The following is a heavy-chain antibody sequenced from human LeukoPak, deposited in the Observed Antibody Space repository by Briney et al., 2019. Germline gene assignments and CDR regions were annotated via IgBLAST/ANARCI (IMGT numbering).Heavy chain of an antibody. J-gene: IGHJ5*02. D-gene: IGHD1-1*01. CDR1: DFTFLTFT. CDR2: ISSSSTYI. Sequence: KSGGSLRLSCAASDFTFLTFTMSWVRQAPGKGLEWVSSISSSSTYIYYADSVKGRFTISRDNAKKSLYLQMNSLRAEDTAVYYCARDSGTVTGPNWFDPWGQGTLVTVSS. CDR3: ARDSGTVTGPNWFDP. V-gene: IGHV3-21*01.